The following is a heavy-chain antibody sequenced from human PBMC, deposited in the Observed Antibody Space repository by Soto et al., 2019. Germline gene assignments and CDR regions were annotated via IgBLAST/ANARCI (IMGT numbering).Heavy chain of an antibody. J-gene: IGHJ2*01. CDR2: INQDGSEI. CDR1: GFTFSRHW. D-gene: IGHD4-17*01. CDR3: ARAGDGFRGDYSWFFDL. Sequence: GGSLSLSCAASGFTFSRHWMSWVRQAPGKGLEWVAYINQDGSEIYYVDSVRGRFTISRDNAKNSVHLRMSSLRVDDTAVYSCARAGDGFRGDYSWFFDLWGPGTLVTVSS. V-gene: IGHV3-7*01.